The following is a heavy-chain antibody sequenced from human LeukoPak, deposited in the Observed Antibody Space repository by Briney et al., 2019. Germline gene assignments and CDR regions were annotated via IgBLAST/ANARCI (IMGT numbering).Heavy chain of an antibody. CDR3: VRDYSNFVQGD. CDR1: GNSISSSHYY. CDR2: IYSGGET. J-gene: IGHJ4*02. V-gene: IGHV4-39*02. Sequence: PSETLSLTCTVSGNSISSSHYYWGWIRQSPGKGLEWIGSIYSGGETHYNPSLNSRVTIFLDTSKNRFSLNLISVTATDTAVYYCVRDYSNFVQGDWGQGTLVTVSS. D-gene: IGHD4-11*01.